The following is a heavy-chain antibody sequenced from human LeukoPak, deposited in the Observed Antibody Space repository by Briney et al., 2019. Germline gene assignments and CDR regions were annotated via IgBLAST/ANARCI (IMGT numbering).Heavy chain of an antibody. D-gene: IGHD6-13*01. Sequence: SSETLSLTCTVSGGSISSYYWSWIRQPAGKGLEWIGRIYTSGSTNYNPSLKSRVTMSVDTSKNQFSLKLSSVTAADTAVYYCARERDSSSWYQRSIYYFDYWGQGTLVTVSS. CDR1: GGSISSYY. CDR3: ARERDSSSWYQRSIYYFDY. J-gene: IGHJ4*02. CDR2: IYTSGST. V-gene: IGHV4-4*07.